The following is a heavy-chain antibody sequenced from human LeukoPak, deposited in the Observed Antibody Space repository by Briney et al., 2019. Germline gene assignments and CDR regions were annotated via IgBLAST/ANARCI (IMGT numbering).Heavy chain of an antibody. Sequence: SGPTLVNPTQTLTLTCTFSGFSLSTSGMCVSWIRQPPGKALEWLARIDWDDDKYYSTSLKTRLTISKDTSKNQVVLTMTNMDPVDTATYYCARTMNGIAAAVRGFDPWGQGTLVTVSS. CDR2: IDWDDDK. V-gene: IGHV2-70*11. J-gene: IGHJ5*02. CDR3: ARTMNGIAAAVRGFDP. CDR1: GFSLSTSGMC. D-gene: IGHD6-13*01.